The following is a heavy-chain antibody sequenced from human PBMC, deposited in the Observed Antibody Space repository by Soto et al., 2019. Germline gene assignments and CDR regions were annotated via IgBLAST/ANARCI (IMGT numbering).Heavy chain of an antibody. CDR1: GGSIISGDYY. CDR3: ARERPDGARLDP. J-gene: IGHJ5*02. D-gene: IGHD6-6*01. V-gene: IGHV4-30-4*01. Sequence: SETLSLTCTVSGGSIISGDYYWSWIRQPPGKGLEWIGYIYYSGSTYYNPSLKSRVTISVDTSKNQFSLKLSSVTAADTAVYYCARERPDGARLDPWGQGTLVTVS. CDR2: IYYSGST.